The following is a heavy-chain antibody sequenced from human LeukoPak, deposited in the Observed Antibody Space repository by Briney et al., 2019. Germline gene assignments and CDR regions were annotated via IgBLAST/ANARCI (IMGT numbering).Heavy chain of an antibody. Sequence: GGSRRLSCAAGGFDFSDFWMSWVRHVPGKGLEWVATIKKDGSETHYVESVKGRFTISRHNAASSLYLQMNSLRAEDTAVYYCARDYKSPDFWAGYPPYHHDHWGQGTLVTVSS. D-gene: IGHD3/OR15-3a*01. CDR3: ARDYKSPDFWAGYPPYHHDH. V-gene: IGHV3-7*01. CDR1: GFDFSDFW. J-gene: IGHJ4*02. CDR2: IKKDGSET.